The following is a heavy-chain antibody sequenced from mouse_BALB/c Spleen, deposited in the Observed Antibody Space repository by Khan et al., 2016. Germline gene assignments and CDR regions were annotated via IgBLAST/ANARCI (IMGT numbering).Heavy chain of an antibody. D-gene: IGHD1-1*01. Sequence: QIQLVQSGPELKKPGETVKISCKASGYTFTNYGMNWVKQAPGKGLKWMGWINTNTGEPTYAEEFKGRFAFSLETSASTAYLQINKLKNEDTATYFGAEDYYGGNWFAYWGQGTLVTVSA. CDR1: GYTFTNYG. CDR3: AEDYYGGNWFAY. V-gene: IGHV9-3*02. CDR2: INTNTGEP. J-gene: IGHJ3*01.